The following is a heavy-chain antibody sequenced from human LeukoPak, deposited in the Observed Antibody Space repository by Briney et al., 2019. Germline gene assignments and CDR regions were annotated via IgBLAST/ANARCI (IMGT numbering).Heavy chain of an antibody. CDR3: AREEPQHGDYSYYYYYYYMDV. CDR2: ISSCTI. J-gene: IGHJ6*03. D-gene: IGHD4-17*01. V-gene: IGHV3-21*01. Sequence: GALRLSRGASWFTLWSCDMSWGRPAPGEGRGGGSSISSCTIYYADSVKGRFTISRDNAKNSLYLQMNSLRAEDTAVYYCAREEPQHGDYSYYYYYYYMDVWGKGTTVTVSS. CDR1: WFTLWSCD.